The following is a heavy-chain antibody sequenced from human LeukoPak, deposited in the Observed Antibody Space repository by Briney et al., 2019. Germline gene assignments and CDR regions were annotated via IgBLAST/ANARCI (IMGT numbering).Heavy chain of an antibody. CDR2: IAYDGSDK. V-gene: IGHV3-30*18. CDR3: AKDRPKYDYGGNPYS. Sequence: GGSLRLSCAASEFTFSSYGMHWVRQAPGKGLEWVAVIAYDGSDKYYADSVKGRFTISRDNSKNTLYLQMNSLRAEDTAVYYCAKDRPKYDYGGNPYSWGQGALVTVSS. CDR1: EFTFSSYG. D-gene: IGHD4-23*01. J-gene: IGHJ5*02.